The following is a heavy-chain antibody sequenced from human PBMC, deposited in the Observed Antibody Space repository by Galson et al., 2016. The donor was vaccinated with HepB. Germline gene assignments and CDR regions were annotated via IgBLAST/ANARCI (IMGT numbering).Heavy chain of an antibody. CDR2: ITTLFGTA. Sequence: SVKVSCKASGGSFSTYTITWVRKAPGQGLEWMGQITTLFGTAYYAQIFQGRVTFTAEASTSTAYMEFSSLRSEDTAFYYCARGTPETTSYGYGGQGTLVTVSS. J-gene: IGHJ4*02. D-gene: IGHD4-17*01. CDR3: ARGTPETTSYGY. CDR1: GGSFSTYT. V-gene: IGHV1-69*13.